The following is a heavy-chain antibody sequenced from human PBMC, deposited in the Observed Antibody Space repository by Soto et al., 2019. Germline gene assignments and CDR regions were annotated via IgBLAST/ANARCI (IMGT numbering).Heavy chain of an antibody. CDR3: TRVWDKPIADAYYYYYYYMDV. J-gene: IGHJ6*03. CDR2: IRSKAYGGTT. CDR1: GFTFGDYA. Sequence: QQGGSLRLSCTASGFTFGDYAMSWFRQAPGKGLEWVGFIRSKAYGGTTEYAASVKGRFTISRDDSKSIAYLQMNSLKTEDTAVYYCTRVWDKPIADAYYYYYYYMDVWGKGTTVTVSS. D-gene: IGHD6-13*01. V-gene: IGHV3-49*03.